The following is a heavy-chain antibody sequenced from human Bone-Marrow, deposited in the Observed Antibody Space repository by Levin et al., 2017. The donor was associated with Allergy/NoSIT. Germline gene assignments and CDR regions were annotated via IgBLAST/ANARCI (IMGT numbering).Heavy chain of an antibody. J-gene: IGHJ4*02. Sequence: GASVKVSCKASGYTFTDYFIHWVRLAPGQGLEWMGWINPNSGATDYAQNFQGRVTMSRDTSINTLYMELSRLRSDDTAVYYCTRGIAAPGSKYFDYWGLGTLVTVSS. CDR2: INPNSGAT. D-gene: IGHD6-13*01. CDR3: TRGIAAPGSKYFDY. CDR1: GYTFTDYF. V-gene: IGHV1-2*02.